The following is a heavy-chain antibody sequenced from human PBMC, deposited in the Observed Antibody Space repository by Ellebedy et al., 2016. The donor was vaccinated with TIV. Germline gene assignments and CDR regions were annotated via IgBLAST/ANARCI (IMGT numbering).Heavy chain of an antibody. V-gene: IGHV3-23*01. CDR1: GFIFSSYA. CDR3: AKAFGGSYSIDY. J-gene: IGHJ4*02. Sequence: GGSLRLSXAASGFIFSSYALTWVRQAPGKGLEWVSTIRGDYGSTYYADSVKGRFTISRDNSKNTLYLQMNSLRAEDTAVYYCAKAFGGSYSIDYWGQGTLVTVSS. D-gene: IGHD1-26*01. CDR2: IRGDYGST.